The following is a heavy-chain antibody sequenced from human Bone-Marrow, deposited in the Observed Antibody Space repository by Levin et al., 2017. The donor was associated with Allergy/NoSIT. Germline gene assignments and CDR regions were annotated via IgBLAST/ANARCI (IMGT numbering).Heavy chain of an antibody. Sequence: GESLKISCAASGFTFSDYYMSWFRQAPGKGLEWVAYIDHSDIIIYHADSVKGRFSISRDNTKNSLYLQMNNLRAEDTAVYCCARLVTAIPDWYFDLSGRGTLVTVSA. CDR2: IDHSDIII. CDR1: GFTFSDYY. CDR3: ARLVTAIPDWYFDL. D-gene: IGHD2-21*02. J-gene: IGHJ2*01. V-gene: IGHV3-11*01.